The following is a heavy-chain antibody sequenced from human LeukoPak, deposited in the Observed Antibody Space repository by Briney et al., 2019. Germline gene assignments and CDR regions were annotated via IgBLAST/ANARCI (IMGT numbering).Heavy chain of an antibody. CDR2: SKSRGDGGTT. V-gene: IGHV3-15*01. D-gene: IGHD7-27*01. CDR1: GFPFSNAW. Sequence: GGSLGLSCAASGFPFSNAWMSWVRQAPGKGLEWVSRSKSRGDGGTTDYAAPVKGRFTISRDDSKNTLYLQMHSLKTEDTAVYYCTAGDLDAFDVWGQGTMVIASS. J-gene: IGHJ3*01. CDR3: TAGDLDAFDV.